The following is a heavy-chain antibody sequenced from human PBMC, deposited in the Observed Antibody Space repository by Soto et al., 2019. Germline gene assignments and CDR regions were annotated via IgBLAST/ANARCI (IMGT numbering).Heavy chain of an antibody. CDR2: INHLETT. CDR1: GASITYGAYS. D-gene: IGHD3-10*01. CDR3: ARGGGFDSFDY. Sequence: QLQLHMSGSGLVKPSQTLSLTCTVSGASITYGAYSWSWIRQTPGKGLEWIGYINHLETTFYNPTFESRLTLSIDRTKNQFSLNQKSMSAADRAGYFCARGGGFDSFDYWSQGILVTVSS. V-gene: IGHV4-30-2*01. J-gene: IGHJ4*02.